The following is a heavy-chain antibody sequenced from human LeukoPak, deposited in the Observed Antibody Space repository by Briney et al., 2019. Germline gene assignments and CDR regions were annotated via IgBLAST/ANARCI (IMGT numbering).Heavy chain of an antibody. V-gene: IGHV4-4*02. J-gene: IGHJ4*02. CDR3: ARLGPAAGTSFDY. CDR1: GGSISSDNW. D-gene: IGHD6-13*01. CDR2: IYHSGSA. Sequence: SGTLSLTCAVSGGSISSDNWWSWVRQPPGKGLEWIGEIYHSGSANYNPSLKSRVTISVDKSKNQFSLKLSSVTAADTAVYYCARLGPAAGTSFDYWGQGTLVTVSS.